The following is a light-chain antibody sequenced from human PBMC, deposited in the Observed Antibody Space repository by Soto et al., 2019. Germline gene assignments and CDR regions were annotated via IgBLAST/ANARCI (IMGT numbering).Light chain of an antibody. J-gene: IGLJ1*01. Sequence: QSVLTQTPSASVTPGQRVSISCSGSGSNIGSNTVSWYQHLPGTAPKLLIYSNNQRPSGVPDRFSGSKSGTSASRAISGFQSEDEADYYCAAWDASLNGYVFGTGTKVTV. CDR1: GSNIGSNT. CDR2: SNN. CDR3: AAWDASLNGYV. V-gene: IGLV1-44*01.